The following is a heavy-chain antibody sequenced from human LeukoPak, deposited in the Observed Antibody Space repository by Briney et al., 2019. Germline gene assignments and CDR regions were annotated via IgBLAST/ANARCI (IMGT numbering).Heavy chain of an antibody. Sequence: GGSLRLSCAASGFTFSSYWMNWAREAPGKGLEWVASINHNGNVTYYVDSVKGRFTISGNNATNSLYPQMSNLRAEDTAVYFCARGGGLDVWGQGATVTVSS. CDR1: GFTFSSYW. V-gene: IGHV3-7*03. J-gene: IGHJ6*02. CDR2: INHNGNVT. D-gene: IGHD3-16*01. CDR3: ARGGGLDV.